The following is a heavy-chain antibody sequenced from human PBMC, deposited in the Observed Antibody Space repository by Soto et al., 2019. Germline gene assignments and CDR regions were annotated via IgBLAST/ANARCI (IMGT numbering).Heavy chain of an antibody. CDR3: ARVYARGGATSL. D-gene: IGHD1-26*01. Sequence: ASVKVSCKASGGTFSGYAISWVRQAPGQGLEWMGGIIPIFGTANYAQKFQGRVTITADKSTSTAYMELSSLRSEDTAVYYCARVYARGGATSLWGQGTRVTVPQ. V-gene: IGHV1-69*06. J-gene: IGHJ4*02. CDR2: IIPIFGTA. CDR1: GGTFSGYA.